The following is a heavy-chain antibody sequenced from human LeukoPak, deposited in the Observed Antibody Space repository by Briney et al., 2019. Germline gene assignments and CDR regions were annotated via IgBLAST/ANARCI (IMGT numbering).Heavy chain of an antibody. D-gene: IGHD1-26*01. Sequence: PGGALILSCAASGFTFSSYSMNWVRQAPGRGLEWVSSISSSSSYIYYADSVKGRFTISRDNAKNSLYLQMNSLRAEDTAVYYCARVRRSGSYLGSAFDIWGQGTMVTVSS. CDR1: GFTFSSYS. J-gene: IGHJ3*02. V-gene: IGHV3-21*01. CDR2: ISSSSSYI. CDR3: ARVRRSGSYLGSAFDI.